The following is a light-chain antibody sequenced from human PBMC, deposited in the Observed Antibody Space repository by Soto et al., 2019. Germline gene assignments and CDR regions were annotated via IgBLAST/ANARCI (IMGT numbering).Light chain of an antibody. V-gene: IGKV3-20*01. CDR1: QSVSSN. J-gene: IGKJ1*01. Sequence: EIVLTQSPGTLSLSPGERATLSCRASQSVSSNLAWYQQKPGQAPRLLIWGVFNRATGIPDRFSGSGSGTDFTLTISRLEPEDFVVFYCYQYGSTPPTFGQGTKVDIK. CDR3: YQYGSTPPT. CDR2: GVF.